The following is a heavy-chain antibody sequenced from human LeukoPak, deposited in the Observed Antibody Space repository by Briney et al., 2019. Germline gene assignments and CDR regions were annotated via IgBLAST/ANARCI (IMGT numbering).Heavy chain of an antibody. CDR1: GYSISRGYY. CDR2: ISHSGST. D-gene: IGHD3-10*01. J-gene: IGHJ4*02. V-gene: IGHV4-38-2*01. Sequence: SETLFLTCAVSGYSISRGYYWNWIRQFPGKGLEWIGSISHSGSTSYDPSLKRRITISLETSKNQFSLRLISVTAADSALYYCARGEVGEFDYWGQGRLVIVSS. CDR3: ARGEVGEFDY.